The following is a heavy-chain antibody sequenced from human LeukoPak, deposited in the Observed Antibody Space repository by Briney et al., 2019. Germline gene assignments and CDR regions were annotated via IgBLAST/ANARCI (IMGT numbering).Heavy chain of an antibody. V-gene: IGHV4-30-4*01. CDR3: ARERPKGYSLWYAFDI. CDR1: GGSISTGDYY. D-gene: IGHD5-18*01. Sequence: PSETLSLTCTVSGGSISTGDYYWTWIRQPPGKGLEWIGYIYYSGSTYYNPSLKSRVTISVDTSKNQFSLKLSSVTAADTAVYYCARERPKGYSLWYAFDIWAKGQWSPSLQ. J-gene: IGHJ3*02. CDR2: IYYSGST.